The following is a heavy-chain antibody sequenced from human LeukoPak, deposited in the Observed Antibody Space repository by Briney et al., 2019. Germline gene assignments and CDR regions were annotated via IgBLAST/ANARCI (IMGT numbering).Heavy chain of an antibody. CDR1: GYTCSIYS. CDR2: ISAYNGNT. CDR3: AGAGYSYGYLGYFDY. V-gene: IGHV1-18*01. D-gene: IGHD5-18*01. J-gene: IGHJ4*02. Sequence: ASVKVSCKASGYTCSIYSIAWVRQPPGQGLEWMGWISAYNGNTNYAKKFQGRVTMTTDTSTSTAYMELRSLRSDDTTVYYCAGAGYSYGYLGYFDYWGQGTLVTVSS.